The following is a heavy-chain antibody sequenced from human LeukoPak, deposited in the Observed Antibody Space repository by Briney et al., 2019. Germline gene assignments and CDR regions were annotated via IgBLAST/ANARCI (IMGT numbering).Heavy chain of an antibody. CDR1: GASIRGHY. D-gene: IGHD1-14*01. V-gene: IGHV4-59*11. Sequence: SETLSLTCTVSGASIRGHYLTWLRQPPGKGLEWIGYISHIGSTNYNPSLKSRVTISVDTSKNQFSLKLTSVTAADTAVYYCARDRISINALDIWGQGTMVTVSP. J-gene: IGHJ3*02. CDR2: ISHIGST. CDR3: ARDRISINALDI.